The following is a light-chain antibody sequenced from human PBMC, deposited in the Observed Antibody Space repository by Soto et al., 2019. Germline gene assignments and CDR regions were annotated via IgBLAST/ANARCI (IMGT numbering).Light chain of an antibody. Sequence: DIQMTQSPATLSASVGDRVTITCRASQSISSWLAWYQQKPGQAPKLLIYNASSLESGVPSRFSGSGSGTEFTLTISSLQPDDFATYYCQQYSSYPSTFGQGTKVEIK. J-gene: IGKJ1*01. CDR3: QQYSSYPST. CDR2: NAS. V-gene: IGKV1-5*03. CDR1: QSISSW.